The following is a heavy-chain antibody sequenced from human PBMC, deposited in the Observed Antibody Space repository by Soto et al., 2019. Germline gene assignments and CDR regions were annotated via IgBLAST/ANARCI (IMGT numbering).Heavy chain of an antibody. J-gene: IGHJ5*02. D-gene: IGHD5-18*01. CDR3: AGFGYGRGSAS. CDR2: IIPLLGTV. Sequence: QVQLVQSGAEVKKPGSSVKVSCKASGVTSSSYVISWVRQAPGEGLEWMGDIIPLLGTVNYAQKFRGRVTIPAARSRTPAYLDLGSLKSGARAVYYCAGFGYGRGSASWGQGTLVTVSS. CDR1: GVTSSSYV. V-gene: IGHV1-69*06.